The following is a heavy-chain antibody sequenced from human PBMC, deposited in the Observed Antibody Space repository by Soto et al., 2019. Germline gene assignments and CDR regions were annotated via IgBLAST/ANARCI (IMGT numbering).Heavy chain of an antibody. J-gene: IGHJ6*02. CDR3: ASGSAPTYYYGMDV. CDR1: GYTFTSYG. CDR2: IIPIFGTA. V-gene: IGHV1-69*13. Sequence: SVKVSCKASGYTFTSYGISWVRQAPGQGLEWMGGIIPIFGTANYAQKFQGRVTITADESTSTAYMELSSLRSEDTAVYYCASGSAPTYYYGMDVWGQGTTVTVSS.